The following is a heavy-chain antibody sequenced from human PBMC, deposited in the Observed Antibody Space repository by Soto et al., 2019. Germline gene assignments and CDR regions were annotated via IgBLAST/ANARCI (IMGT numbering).Heavy chain of an antibody. Sequence: LSLTCTVSGDSITNGYYWGWIRQPPGRGLEWIASVHHAGSTFYSPSLMRRATISVDRSKNQFSLKVTSVTVADTAVYYCARSTEATGTLKYWGQGTLVTVSS. V-gene: IGHV4-38-2*02. CDR1: GDSITNGYY. D-gene: IGHD6-13*01. J-gene: IGHJ4*02. CDR2: VHHAGST. CDR3: ARSTEATGTLKY.